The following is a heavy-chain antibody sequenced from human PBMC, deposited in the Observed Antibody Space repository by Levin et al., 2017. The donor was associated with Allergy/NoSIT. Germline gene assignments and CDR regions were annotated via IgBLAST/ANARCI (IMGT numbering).Heavy chain of an antibody. D-gene: IGHD1-14*01. CDR3: AKHITEDGPTEHFHH. J-gene: IGHJ1*01. V-gene: IGHV3-23*01. CDR2: VTDNGVTT. Sequence: GGSLRLSCAASGFPFSSYAMSWVRQAPGKGLEWVSAVTDNGVTTYDADFVEGRFTVSRDNSKNTLYLQMNSLRAEDTAVYYCAKHITEDGPTEHFHHWGQGTLVTVSS. CDR1: GFPFSSYA.